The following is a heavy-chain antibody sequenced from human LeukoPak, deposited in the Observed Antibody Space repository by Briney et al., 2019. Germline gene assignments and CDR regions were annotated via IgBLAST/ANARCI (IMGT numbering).Heavy chain of an antibody. CDR3: AKAGVRYFDWSTFDY. V-gene: IGHV3-30*02. J-gene: IGHJ4*02. CDR2: IRYDGSNK. Sequence: PGGSLRLSCAASGFTFSSYGMHWVRQAPGKGLEWVAFIRYDGSNKYYADSVKGRFTISRDNSKNTLYLQMNSLRAEDTAVFYRAKAGVRYFDWSTFDYWGQGTLVTVSS. D-gene: IGHD3-9*01. CDR1: GFTFSSYG.